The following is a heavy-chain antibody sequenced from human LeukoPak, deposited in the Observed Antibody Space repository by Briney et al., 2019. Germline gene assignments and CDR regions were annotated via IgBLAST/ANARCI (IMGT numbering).Heavy chain of an antibody. Sequence: PSETLSLTCTISGGSTSRSSNYWNWIRQPPGKGLEWIGSIHLSGTTYYDPSLTSRVTVSVDTSKNQFSLKLSSVTAADTAIYYCASSLLETLEYFDFWGQGTLVTVSS. CDR3: ASSLLETLEYFDF. J-gene: IGHJ4*02. CDR2: IHLSGTT. V-gene: IGHV4-39*07. CDR1: GGSTSRSSNY.